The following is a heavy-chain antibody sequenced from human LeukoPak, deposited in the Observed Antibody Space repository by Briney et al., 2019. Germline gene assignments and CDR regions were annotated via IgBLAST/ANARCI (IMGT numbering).Heavy chain of an antibody. J-gene: IGHJ6*03. D-gene: IGHD6-19*01. CDR2: ISAYNGNT. CDR1: GYTFTSYG. CDR3: ARGFYSSGWEDYYYYYYMDV. Sequence: ASVKVSCKASGYTFTSYGISWVRQAPGQGLEWMGWISAYNGNTNYAQKLQGRVTMTTDTSTSTAYMELRSLRSDDTAVYYCARGFYSSGWEDYYYYYYMDVWGNGTTVTVSS. V-gene: IGHV1-18*01.